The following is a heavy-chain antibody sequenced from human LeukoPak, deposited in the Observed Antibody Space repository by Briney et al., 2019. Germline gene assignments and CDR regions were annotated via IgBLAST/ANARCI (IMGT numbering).Heavy chain of an antibody. CDR1: GYTFTRYD. CDR2: MNPNSGNT. V-gene: IGHV1-8*01. Sequence: ASVKVSCKASGYTFTRYDINWVRQATGQGLEWMGWMNPNSGNTGYAQKFQGRVTMTRNTSISTAYMELSSLRSEDTAVYYCARGRYYYDSSGSGDVVDYWGQGTLVTVSS. CDR3: ARGRYYYDSSGSGDVVDY. D-gene: IGHD3-22*01. J-gene: IGHJ4*02.